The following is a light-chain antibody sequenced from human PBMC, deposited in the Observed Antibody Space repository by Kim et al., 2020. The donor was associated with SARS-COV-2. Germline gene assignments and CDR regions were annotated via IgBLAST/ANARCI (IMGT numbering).Light chain of an antibody. J-gene: IGKJ1*01. Sequence: PGERAALSCRASESVKTYLAWYQQRPGQAPRLLIYDTSNRATGIPARFSGSGSGTDFTLTISSLEPEDFAVYYCQQRSNWPWTFGQGTKVDI. V-gene: IGKV3-11*01. CDR3: QQRSNWPWT. CDR2: DTS. CDR1: ESVKTY.